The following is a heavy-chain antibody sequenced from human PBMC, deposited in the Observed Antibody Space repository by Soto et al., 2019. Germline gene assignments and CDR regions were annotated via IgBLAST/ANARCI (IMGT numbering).Heavy chain of an antibody. CDR2: ISYDGSNK. V-gene: IGHV3-30*18. J-gene: IGHJ4*02. D-gene: IGHD1-26*01. CDR1: GFTFSSYG. Sequence: GGSLRLSCAASGFTFSSYGMYWVRQAPGKGLEWVAGISYDGSNKYYADSVKGRFTISRDNFRNTLYLQMSSLRVEDTAVYYCTKGSYSGIYSDFDYWGQGTLVTVSS. CDR3: TKGSYSGIYSDFDY.